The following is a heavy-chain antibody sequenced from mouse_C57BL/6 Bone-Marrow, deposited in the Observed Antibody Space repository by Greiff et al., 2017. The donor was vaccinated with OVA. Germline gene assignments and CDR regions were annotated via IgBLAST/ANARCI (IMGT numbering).Heavy chain of an antibody. CDR3: ARSFITTVVATGYFDY. J-gene: IGHJ2*01. D-gene: IGHD1-1*01. Sequence: VQLQQPGAELVMPGASVKLSCKASGYTFTSYWLHWVKQRPGHGLEWIGEIDPSDSYTNYNQKFKGKSTLTVDKSSSTAYMQLSSLTSEDSAVYYCARSFITTVVATGYFDYWGQGTTLTVSS. V-gene: IGHV1-69*01. CDR2: IDPSDSYT. CDR1: GYTFTSYW.